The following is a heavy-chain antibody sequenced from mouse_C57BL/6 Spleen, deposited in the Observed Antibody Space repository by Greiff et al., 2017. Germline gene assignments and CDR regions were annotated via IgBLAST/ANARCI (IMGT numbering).Heavy chain of an antibody. CDR2: IDPETGGT. CDR1: GYTFTDYE. V-gene: IGHV1-15*01. J-gene: IGHJ4*01. CDR3: TRHYGSSYEAMDY. D-gene: IGHD1-1*01. Sequence: QVQLKESGAELVRPGASVTLSCKASGYTFTDYEMHWVKQTPVHGLEWIGAIDPETGGTAYNQKFKGKAILTADKSSSTAYMELRSLTSEDSAVYYCTRHYGSSYEAMDYWGQGTSVTVSS.